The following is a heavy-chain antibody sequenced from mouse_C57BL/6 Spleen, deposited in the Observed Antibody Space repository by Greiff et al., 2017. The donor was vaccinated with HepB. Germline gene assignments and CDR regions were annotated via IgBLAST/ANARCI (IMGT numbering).Heavy chain of an antibody. V-gene: IGHV3-1*01. CDR3: ARGDYDERGFAY. D-gene: IGHD2-4*01. Sequence: EVKLMESGPGMVKPSQSLSLTCTVTGYSITSGYDWHWIRHFPGNKLEWMGYISYSGSTNYNPSLKSRISITHDTSKNHFFLKLNSVTTEDTATYYCARGDYDERGFAYWGQGTLVTVSA. J-gene: IGHJ3*01. CDR2: ISYSGST. CDR1: GYSITSGYD.